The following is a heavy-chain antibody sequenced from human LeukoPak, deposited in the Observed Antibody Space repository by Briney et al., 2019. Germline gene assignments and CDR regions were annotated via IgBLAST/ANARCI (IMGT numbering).Heavy chain of an antibody. CDR3: ARALEDGYNQDDY. CDR2: ISFHDGDT. V-gene: IGHV1-18*01. J-gene: IGHJ4*02. D-gene: IGHD5-24*01. Sequence: ASVKVSCKAAGVSLTHDGISWLRQAPGQGLEWMGWISFHDGDTLFAQKFQDRLTLTTDTSTSTVYMELRSLTSDDTAVYYCARALEDGYNQDDYWGQGTLVTVSS. CDR1: GVSLTHDG.